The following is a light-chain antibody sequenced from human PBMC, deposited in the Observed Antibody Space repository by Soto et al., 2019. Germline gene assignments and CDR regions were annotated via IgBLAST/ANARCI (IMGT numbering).Light chain of an antibody. CDR3: SSYAGSNIVV. V-gene: IGLV2-8*01. CDR2: DVS. Sequence: QSVLTQPPSASGSPGQSVTISCTGSSSDVGGYNYVSWYQQHPGKAPKLMIYDVSKRPSGVPDRFSGSKSGNTASLTVSGLQAEDEADYYCSSYAGSNIVVFAGGSMLTV. J-gene: IGLJ2*01. CDR1: SSDVGGYNY.